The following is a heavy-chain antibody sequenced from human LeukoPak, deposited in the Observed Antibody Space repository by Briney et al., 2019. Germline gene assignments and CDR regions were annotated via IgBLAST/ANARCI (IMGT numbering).Heavy chain of an antibody. D-gene: IGHD2-21*01. CDR2: GYYSGST. Sequence: SETLSLTCTVSGGSMRGYYWSWIRQPPGKGLEWIGSGYYSGSTYYNPSLMSRVTISVDTSKHHFSLKLNSVTAADTAVYYCTRHGGGYYYFDYWGRGTLVTVSS. J-gene: IGHJ4*02. CDR3: TRHGGGYYYFDY. CDR1: GGSMRGYY. V-gene: IGHV4-59*05.